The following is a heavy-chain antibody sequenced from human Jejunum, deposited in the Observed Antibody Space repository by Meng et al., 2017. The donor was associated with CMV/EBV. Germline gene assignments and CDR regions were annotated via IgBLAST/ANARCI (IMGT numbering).Heavy chain of an antibody. CDR1: VIFRNTW. J-gene: IGHJ6*02. D-gene: IGHD3/OR15-3a*01. V-gene: IGHV3-15*05. CDR2: IKSKSDGAKT. CDR3: ATSGLNYYGIDV. Sequence: VIFRNTWRAWVGQVPGKGLEWLGRIKSKSDGAKTDYPAPLKGRVTISRDDSRNTLYLEMNALTTEDTGVYYCATSGLNYYGIDVWGQGTTVTVSS.